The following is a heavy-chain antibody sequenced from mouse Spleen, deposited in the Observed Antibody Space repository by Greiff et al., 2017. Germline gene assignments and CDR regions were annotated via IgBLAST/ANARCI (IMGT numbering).Heavy chain of an antibody. CDR2: ISSGGSYT. CDR3: AREGAEGDYFDY. Sequence: EVKLVESGGDLVKPGGSLKLSCAASGFTFSSYGMSWVRQTPDKRLEWVATISSGGSYTYYPDSVKGRFTISRDNAKNTLHLQMSSLKSEDTAMYYCAREGAEGDYFDYWGQGTTLTVSS. V-gene: IGHV5-6*01. J-gene: IGHJ2*01. CDR1: GFTFSSYG.